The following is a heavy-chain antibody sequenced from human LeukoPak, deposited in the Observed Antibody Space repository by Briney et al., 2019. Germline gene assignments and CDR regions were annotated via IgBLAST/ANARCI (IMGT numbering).Heavy chain of an antibody. CDR1: GGSISSGSYY. CDR3: ARGAQNILTGYTFDY. Sequence: SETLSLTCTVSGGSISSGSYYWSWIRQPPGKGLEWIGYIYYSGSTNYNPSLRSRVTISVDTSKNQFSLKLSSVTAADTAVYYCARGAQNILTGYTFDYWGQGTLVTVSS. V-gene: IGHV4-61*01. D-gene: IGHD3-9*01. J-gene: IGHJ4*02. CDR2: IYYSGST.